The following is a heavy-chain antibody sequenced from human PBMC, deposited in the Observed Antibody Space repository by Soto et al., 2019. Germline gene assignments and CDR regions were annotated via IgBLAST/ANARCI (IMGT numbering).Heavy chain of an antibody. V-gene: IGHV3-30*18. CDR3: VKDRRKWGHSPSDT. J-gene: IGHJ5*02. CDR1: GFTFSRSA. Sequence: QVQLVESGGGVVQPGGSLRVSCAASGFTFSRSAMHWVRQAPGKGLEWVAALSSDGSDEYYGDSVRGRFTISRDNSKNTVNLQMNSLRVEDTAVYYCVKDRRKWGHSPSDTWGQGTLVTVSS. CDR2: LSSDGSDE. D-gene: IGHD2-15*01.